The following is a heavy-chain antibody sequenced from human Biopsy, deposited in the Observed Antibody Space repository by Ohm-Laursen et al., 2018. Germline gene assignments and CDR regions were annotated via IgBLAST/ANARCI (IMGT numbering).Heavy chain of an antibody. CDR3: ARDEEYRDFYYYGMDV. V-gene: IGHV3-30*03. Sequence: SLRLSCAASGFSFSSYGMHWVRQAPGKGLEWVAVISDDGRNKYYIDSVRGRFTISRDNSKNTLDLQMHGLRVEDTAVYYCARDEEYRDFYYYGMDVWGQGTTVIVSS. D-gene: IGHD5-18*01. J-gene: IGHJ6*02. CDR2: ISDDGRNK. CDR1: GFSFSSYG.